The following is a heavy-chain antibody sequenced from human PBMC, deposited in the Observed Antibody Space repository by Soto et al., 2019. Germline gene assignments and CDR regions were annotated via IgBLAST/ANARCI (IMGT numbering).Heavy chain of an antibody. CDR1: GIMFSSYG. CDR2: ISYDESNK. D-gene: IGHD3-10*01. CDR3: AKDVGRYNYGLYG. J-gene: IGHJ6*02. V-gene: IGHV3-30*18. Sequence: GWSLRLSCAASGIMFSSYGMHWVRQAPGKGLEWVAVISYDESNKNYADSVKGRFTISRDNSKNTLYLQMNSLRAEDTAVYYCAKDVGRYNYGLYGCGQGTTVTVSS.